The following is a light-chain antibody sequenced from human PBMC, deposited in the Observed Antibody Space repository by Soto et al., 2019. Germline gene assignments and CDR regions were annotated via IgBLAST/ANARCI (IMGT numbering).Light chain of an antibody. CDR2: GAS. J-gene: IGKJ1*01. CDR1: QSVSSNH. V-gene: IGKV3-20*01. CDR3: QQYGSSPWWT. Sequence: EIVFTQSPGTLSLSPGERATLSCSASQSVSSNHLAWYQQKPGQPPRLLIYGASNRASGIPDRFNGSGSGTDFTLTISRLEPEDFAVYYCQQYGSSPWWTFGQGTKVDIK.